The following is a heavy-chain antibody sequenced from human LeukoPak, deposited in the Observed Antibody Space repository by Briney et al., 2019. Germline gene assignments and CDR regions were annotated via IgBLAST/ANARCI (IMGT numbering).Heavy chain of an antibody. CDR1: GFTFSSYE. Sequence: PGGSLRLSCAASGFTFSSYEMNWVRQAPGKGLEWVSYISSSGSTIYYADSVKGRFTISRDNAKNSLYLQMNSLRAEDTALYYCAKSKVVTTIPYYFDYWGQGTLVTVSS. J-gene: IGHJ4*02. CDR3: AKSKVVTTIPYYFDY. D-gene: IGHD2-21*02. CDR2: ISSSGSTI. V-gene: IGHV3-48*03.